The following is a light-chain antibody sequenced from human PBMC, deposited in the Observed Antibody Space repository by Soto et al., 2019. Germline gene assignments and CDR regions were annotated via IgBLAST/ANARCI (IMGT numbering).Light chain of an antibody. Sequence: EIVMTQSTATLSVSXXXXXXXXXXASQSVSSYLAWYQQKPGQAPRLLIYDASKRAAGIPARFSGSGSGTDFTLTISSLQPDDFATYYCQQYETFSGTFGPGTKVDIK. J-gene: IGKJ1*01. V-gene: IGKV3D-15*01. CDR3: QQYETFSGT. CDR2: DAS. CDR1: QSVSSY.